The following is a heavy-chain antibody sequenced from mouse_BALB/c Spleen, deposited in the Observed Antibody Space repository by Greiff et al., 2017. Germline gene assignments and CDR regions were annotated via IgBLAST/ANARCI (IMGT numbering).Heavy chain of an antibody. J-gene: IGHJ3*01. V-gene: IGHV1S81*02. D-gene: IGHD2-2*01. CDR1: GYTFTSYY. Sequence: QVQLQQPGAELVKPGASVKLSCKASGYTFTSYYMYWVKQRPGQGLEWIGGINPSNGGTNFNEKFKSKATLTVDKSSSTAYMQLSSLTSEDSAVYYCTRSGRIYYGYEGFAYWGQGTLVTVSA. CDR3: TRSGRIYYGYEGFAY. CDR2: INPSNGGT.